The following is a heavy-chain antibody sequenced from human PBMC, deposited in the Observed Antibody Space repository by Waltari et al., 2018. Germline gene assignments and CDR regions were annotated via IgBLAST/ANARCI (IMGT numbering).Heavy chain of an antibody. CDR2: IYHSGST. Sequence: QVQLQESGPGLVKPSETLSLTCAVSGYSISSGYYWGWIRQPPGKGLEWIGSIYHSGSTYYNPSLKSRVTISVDTSKNQFSLKLSSVTAADTAVYYCARQEGTTVGFDYWGQGTLVTVSS. D-gene: IGHD4-17*01. CDR1: GYSISSGYY. V-gene: IGHV4-38-2*01. CDR3: ARQEGTTVGFDY. J-gene: IGHJ4*02.